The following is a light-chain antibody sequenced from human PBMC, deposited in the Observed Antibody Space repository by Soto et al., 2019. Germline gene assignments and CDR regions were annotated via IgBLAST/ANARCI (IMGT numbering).Light chain of an antibody. V-gene: IGLV1-47*01. Sequence: QSALTQPPSASGTPGQRVTISCSGSSSNIGSNYVYWYQQLPGTVPQLLIYRNSERLSGVPDRFSGSKSGTSASLAISGLRSEDEADYYCAAWDDSLSGVVFGGGTQLTVL. CDR1: SSNIGSNY. CDR2: RNS. CDR3: AAWDDSLSGVV. J-gene: IGLJ2*01.